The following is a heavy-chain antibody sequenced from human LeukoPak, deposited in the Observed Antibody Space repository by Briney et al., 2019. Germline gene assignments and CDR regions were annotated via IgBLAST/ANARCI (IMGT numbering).Heavy chain of an antibody. CDR3: ARRMGQQLGVDAFDV. CDR2: IYHSGST. D-gene: IGHD6-13*01. Sequence: SETLSLTCTVSGDSIGSYFWSWIRQSPGKGLEWIGHIYHSGSTNYNPSLKSRVTISIDTSKNQFSLKLSSVTAADTAVYFCARRMGQQLGVDAFDVWGQGTMVTVSS. V-gene: IGHV4-59*01. J-gene: IGHJ3*01. CDR1: GDSIGSYF.